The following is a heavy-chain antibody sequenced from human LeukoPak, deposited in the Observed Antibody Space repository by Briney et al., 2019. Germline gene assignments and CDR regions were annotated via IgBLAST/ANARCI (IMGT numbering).Heavy chain of an antibody. V-gene: IGHV3-30-3*01. CDR2: ISYDGSNK. CDR3: ARDRVYCSGGSCYYYFDS. D-gene: IGHD2-15*01. CDR1: GFTFSSYA. J-gene: IGHJ4*02. Sequence: GGSLRLSCAASGFTFSSYAMHWVRQAPGKGLEWVAVISYDGSNKYYADSVKGRFTISRDNSKNTLYLQMNSLRAEDTAVYYCARDRVYCSGGSCYYYFDSWGQGTLVTVSS.